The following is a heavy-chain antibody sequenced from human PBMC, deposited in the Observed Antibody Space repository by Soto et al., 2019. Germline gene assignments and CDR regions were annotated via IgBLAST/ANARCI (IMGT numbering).Heavy chain of an antibody. D-gene: IGHD5-18*01. CDR1: GFTFSSYA. J-gene: IGHJ6*02. Sequence: GGSLRLSCAASGFTFSSYAMSWVRQAPGKVLEWVSAISGSGGSTYYADSVKGRFTISRDNSKNTLYLQMNSLRAEDTAVYYCAKEPSRGYSDGFPRYYYGMDVWGQGTTVTVSS. V-gene: IGHV3-23*01. CDR3: AKEPSRGYSDGFPRYYYGMDV. CDR2: ISGSGGST.